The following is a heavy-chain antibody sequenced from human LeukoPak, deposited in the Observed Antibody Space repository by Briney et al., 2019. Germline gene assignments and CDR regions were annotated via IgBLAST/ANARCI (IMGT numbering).Heavy chain of an antibody. V-gene: IGHV3-21*01. CDR3: ARESSSSAEAI. J-gene: IGHJ3*02. CDR1: GFTSSSYS. D-gene: IGHD6-6*01. Sequence: GGSLRLSCAPSGFTSSSYSMNWVRQAPGRGLEWGSSISSIISYIYYADSVKGRFTISRDNAKNTLYLKMNSRRPENTAVYYCARESSSSAEAIWGQGTMVTVSS. CDR2: ISSIISYI.